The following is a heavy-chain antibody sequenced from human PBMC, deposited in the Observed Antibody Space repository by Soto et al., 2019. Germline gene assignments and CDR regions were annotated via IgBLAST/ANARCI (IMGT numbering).Heavy chain of an antibody. Sequence: PGGSLRLSCAASGFTVRTNYMSWVRQAPGKGLEWLSVIYTGGSTHYADSVQGRFTVSRDTSKNTLYLQINSLRAEDTAVYYCARAGIISGWSFFDYWGQGTLVTVSS. J-gene: IGHJ4*02. CDR1: GFTVRTNY. D-gene: IGHD6-19*01. CDR3: ARAGIISGWSFFDY. CDR2: IYTGGST. V-gene: IGHV3-53*01.